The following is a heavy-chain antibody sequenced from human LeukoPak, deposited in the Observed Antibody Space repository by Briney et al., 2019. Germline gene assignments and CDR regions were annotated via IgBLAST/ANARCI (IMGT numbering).Heavy chain of an antibody. Sequence: GESLKISREGSGYSFTSYWIGWVRQMPGKGLEWMGIIYPGDSDTRYSPSFQGQVTISADKSISTAYLQWSSLKASDTAMYYCARTLRYFGPWECDYWGQGTLVTVSS. CDR3: ARTLRYFGPWECDY. CDR1: GYSFTSYW. J-gene: IGHJ4*02. CDR2: IYPGDSDT. D-gene: IGHD3-9*01. V-gene: IGHV5-51*01.